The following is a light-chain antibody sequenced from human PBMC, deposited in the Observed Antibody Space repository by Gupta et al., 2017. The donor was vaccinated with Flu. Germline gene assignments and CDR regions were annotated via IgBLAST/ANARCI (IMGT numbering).Light chain of an antibody. V-gene: IGKV1-39*01. Sequence: SSLSASVGDRGTTTCRASKRIRNYLAWYQQKQGQAPELLIYDEASWTIGVPSRFSGRGAGTDVTITISSLQHEDFAAYYCQQSDSSLPFPFGQGTQVEIK. CDR2: DEA. CDR3: QQSDSSLPFP. J-gene: IGKJ5*01. CDR1: KRIRNY.